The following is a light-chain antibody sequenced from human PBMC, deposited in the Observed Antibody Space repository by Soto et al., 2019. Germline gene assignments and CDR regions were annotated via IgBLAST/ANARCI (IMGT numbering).Light chain of an antibody. CDR2: VNTEGAH. Sequence: QSVLTQSPSASASLGASVKLTCILSSGHSRYDIAWHQQQPGKGPRFLMKVNTEGAHRKGDGMPDRFSGSSSGAERYHIISRLQSEDEADYYCQTWGTGIVVFGGGTKLTVL. J-gene: IGLJ2*01. CDR3: QTWGTGIVV. CDR1: SGHSRYD. V-gene: IGLV4-69*01.